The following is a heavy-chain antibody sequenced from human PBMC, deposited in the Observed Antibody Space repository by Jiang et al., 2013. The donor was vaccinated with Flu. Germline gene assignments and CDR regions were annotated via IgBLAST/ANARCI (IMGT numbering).Heavy chain of an antibody. CDR3: ASFGSSGQTNFDY. CDR2: INHSGST. V-gene: IGHV4-34*01. J-gene: IGHJ4*02. D-gene: IGHD3-22*01. CDR1: GGSFSGYY. Sequence: LLKPSETLSLTCAVYGGSFSGYYWSWIRQPPGKGLEWIGEINHSGSTNYNPSLKSRVTISVDTSKNQFSLKLSSVTAADTAVYYCASFGSSGQTNFDYWGQGTLVTVSS.